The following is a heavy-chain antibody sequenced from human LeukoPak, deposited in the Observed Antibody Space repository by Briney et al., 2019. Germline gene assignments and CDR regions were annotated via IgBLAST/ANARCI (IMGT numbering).Heavy chain of an antibody. J-gene: IGHJ6*03. V-gene: IGHV3-7*01. CDR3: ARGSDQLLYYYYYYYMDV. Sequence: GGSLRLSCAASGFTFSSYWMSWVRQAPGKGLEWVANIKQDGSEKYYVDSVKGRFTISRDNAKNSLYLQMNSLRAGDTAVYYCARGSDQLLYYYYYYYMDVWGKGTTVTASS. D-gene: IGHD2-2*02. CDR1: GFTFSSYW. CDR2: IKQDGSEK.